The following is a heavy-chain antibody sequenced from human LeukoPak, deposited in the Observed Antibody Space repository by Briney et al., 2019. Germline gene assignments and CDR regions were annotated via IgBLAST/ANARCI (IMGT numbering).Heavy chain of an antibody. J-gene: IGHJ4*02. Sequence: GTLSLTCTVSGFTISSYFLTWVRQAPGKGLEWVSNIKRNDAATFYADPVQNRLTTSRDDSKNTLYLQMNSLGADDTALDFCARDHESYGYPSSDYGGQGTLVTVSS. D-gene: IGHD3-16*01. CDR1: GFTISSYF. CDR3: ARDHESYGYPSSDY. V-gene: IGHV3-23*01. CDR2: IKRNDAAT.